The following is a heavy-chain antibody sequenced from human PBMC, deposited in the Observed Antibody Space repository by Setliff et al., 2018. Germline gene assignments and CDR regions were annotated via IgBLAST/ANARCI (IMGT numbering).Heavy chain of an antibody. CDR3: VGRDFSGGDS. V-gene: IGHV4-39*02. J-gene: IGHJ5*01. CDR1: GDSISNSDYY. CDR2: VYNAGTT. D-gene: IGHD6-25*01. Sequence: SETLSLTCIVAGDSISNSDYYWGWIRQPPRKGLEWIGRVYNAGTTNYNPSLKSRVTISISADTSNKSFSLNLFSVTAADTAVYYCVGRDFSGGDSWGHGTLVTVSS.